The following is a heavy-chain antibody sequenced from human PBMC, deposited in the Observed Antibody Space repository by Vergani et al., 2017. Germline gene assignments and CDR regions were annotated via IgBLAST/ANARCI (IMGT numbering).Heavy chain of an antibody. D-gene: IGHD4-11*01. CDR2: INTNTGNP. Sequence: QVQLVQSGAEVKKPGSSVKVSCKASGGTFSSYTISWVRQAPGQGLEWMGRINTNTGNPTYAQGFTGRFVFSLDTSVSTAYLQISSLKAEDTAVYYCARDLVTVTTNWFDPWGQGTLVTVSS. V-gene: IGHV7-4-1*02. CDR3: ARDLVTVTTNWFDP. J-gene: IGHJ5*02. CDR1: GGTFSSYT.